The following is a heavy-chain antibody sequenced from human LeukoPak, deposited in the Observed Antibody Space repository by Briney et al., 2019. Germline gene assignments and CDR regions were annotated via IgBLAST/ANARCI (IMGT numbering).Heavy chain of an antibody. CDR2: INWDGGTT. J-gene: IGHJ4*02. CDR3: ATGDEDSPMNFYH. V-gene: IGHV3-43*01. CDR1: GFVFEEST. Sequence: GGSLRLTCAASGFVFEESTMHWVRQAPGKGLEWVSLINWDGGTTRYAGSVKGRFTISRDNSKNSLYLQLNSLTSDDTALYYCATGDEDSPMNFYHWGQGTLVTVSS. D-gene: IGHD5-18*01.